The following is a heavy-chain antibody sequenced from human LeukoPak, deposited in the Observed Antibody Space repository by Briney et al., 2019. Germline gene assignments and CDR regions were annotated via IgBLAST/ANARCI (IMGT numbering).Heavy chain of an antibody. V-gene: IGHV6-1*01. J-gene: IGHJ3*02. Sequence: SVKSRITNNPDTSKNQFSLQLNSVTPEDTAVYYCARDPMAFGYQYAFDIWGQGTMVTVSS. D-gene: IGHD3-10*01. CDR3: ARDPMAFGYQYAFDI.